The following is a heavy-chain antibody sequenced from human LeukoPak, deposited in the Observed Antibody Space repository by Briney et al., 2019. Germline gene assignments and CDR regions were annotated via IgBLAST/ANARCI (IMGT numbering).Heavy chain of an antibody. V-gene: IGHV4-38-2*02. CDR2: IYHSGST. CDR1: GYSISSGYY. Sequence: SETLSLTCTVSGYSISSGYYWGWIRQPPGKGLEWIGSIYHSGSTYYNPSLKSRVTISVDTSKNQFSLKLSSVTAADTAVYYCARQWHYYDSSGYYFGEYFQHWGQGTLVTVSS. J-gene: IGHJ1*01. D-gene: IGHD3-22*01. CDR3: ARQWHYYDSSGYYFGEYFQH.